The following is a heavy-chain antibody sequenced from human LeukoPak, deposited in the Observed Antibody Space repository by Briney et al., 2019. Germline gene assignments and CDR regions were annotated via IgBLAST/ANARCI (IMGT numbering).Heavy chain of an antibody. V-gene: IGHV4-39*07. Sequence: SETLSLTCTVSGGSIRSSSYYWGWIRQPPGKGLEWIGSIYYNGSTYYTPSLKIRVTISVDTSKNQFSLKLSSVTAADTAVYYCARAEWLVRGVIISYWFDPWGQGTLVTVSS. CDR2: IYYNGST. CDR3: ARAEWLVRGVIISYWFDP. CDR1: GGSIRSSSYY. J-gene: IGHJ5*02. D-gene: IGHD3-10*01.